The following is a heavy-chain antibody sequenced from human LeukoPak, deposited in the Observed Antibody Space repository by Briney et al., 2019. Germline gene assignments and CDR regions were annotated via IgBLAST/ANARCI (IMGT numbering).Heavy chain of an antibody. Sequence: ASVKVSCKASGYTFTGYYMHWVRQAPGQGLEWMGWINPNSGGTNYAQKFQGRVTMSRDTSISTAYMELSRLRSDDTAVYYCARLTMVRGVVDYWGQGTLVTVSS. V-gene: IGHV1-2*02. CDR2: INPNSGGT. CDR1: GYTFTGYY. CDR3: ARLTMVRGVVDY. D-gene: IGHD3-10*01. J-gene: IGHJ4*02.